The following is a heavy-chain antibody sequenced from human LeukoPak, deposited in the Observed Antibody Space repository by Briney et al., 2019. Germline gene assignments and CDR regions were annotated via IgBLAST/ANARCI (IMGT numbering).Heavy chain of an antibody. D-gene: IGHD1-26*01. J-gene: IGHJ3*02. CDR3: ATRRWADDAFDI. V-gene: IGHV4-59*01. CDR2: IYYSGST. CDR1: GGSISSYY. Sequence: PSETLSLTCTVSGGSISSYYWSWIRRPPGKGLEWIGYIYYSGSTNYNPSLKSRVTISVDTSKNQFSLKLSSVTAADTAVYYCATRRWADDAFDIWGQGTMVTVSS.